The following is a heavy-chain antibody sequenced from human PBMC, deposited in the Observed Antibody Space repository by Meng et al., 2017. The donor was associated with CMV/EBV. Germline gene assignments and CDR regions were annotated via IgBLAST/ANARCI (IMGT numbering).Heavy chain of an antibody. D-gene: IGHD3-22*01. J-gene: IGHJ4*02. CDR2: IYYSGST. CDR1: GGSISSYY. CDR3: ARGGENYYDSSGYYS. V-gene: IGHV4-59*01. Sequence: GSLRLSCTVSGGSISSYYWSWIRQPPGKGLEWIGYIYYSGSTNYNPSLKSRVTISVDTSKNQFSLKLSSVNAADTAVYYCARGGENYYDSSGYYSWGQGTLVTVSS.